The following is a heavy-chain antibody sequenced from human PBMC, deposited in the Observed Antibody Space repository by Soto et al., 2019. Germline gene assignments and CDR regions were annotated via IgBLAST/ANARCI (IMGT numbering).Heavy chain of an antibody. CDR2: ISYSGST. CDR1: GGSISSGGYY. J-gene: IGHJ4*02. CDR3: ARDALSRDSI. V-gene: IGHV4-31*03. D-gene: IGHD3-22*01. Sequence: PSATLSLTCTVSGGSISSGGYYWSWIRQHPGKGLEWIGYISYSGSTYYNPSLESRVTISVDTSKNQFSLKLSSVTAADTAVYYCARDALSRDSIWGQGALVTVSS.